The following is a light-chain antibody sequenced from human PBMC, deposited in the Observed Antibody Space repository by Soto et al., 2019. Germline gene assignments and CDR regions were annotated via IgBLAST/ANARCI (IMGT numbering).Light chain of an antibody. CDR1: QSSSNQY. CDR2: GVF. CDR3: QDFAYPEWT. J-gene: IGKJ1*01. V-gene: IGKV3-20*01. Sequence: VLTQSPDTLSLSPGDRATLSCRASQSSSNQYLAWYQQRPGQPPRLLIYGVFIRANGIPDRFSGSGFGSDFTLTISRLEPEDFAVYYCQDFAYPEWTLGQGTKVDIK.